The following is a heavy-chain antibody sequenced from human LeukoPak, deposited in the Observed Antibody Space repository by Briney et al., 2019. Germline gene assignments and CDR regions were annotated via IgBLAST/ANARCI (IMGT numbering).Heavy chain of an antibody. J-gene: IGHJ3*02. CDR3: ARVLRPDDFDI. CDR2: INANTGNP. CDR1: GYTFRSYA. D-gene: IGHD2-15*01. V-gene: IGHV7-4-1*02. Sequence: ASVKVSCKASGYTFRSYAMNWVRQAPGQGLEWMGWINANTGNPTYAQGFTGRFVFSLDTSVSTAYLQISGLKAEDTAIYYCARVLRPDDFDIWGQGTMVIVSS.